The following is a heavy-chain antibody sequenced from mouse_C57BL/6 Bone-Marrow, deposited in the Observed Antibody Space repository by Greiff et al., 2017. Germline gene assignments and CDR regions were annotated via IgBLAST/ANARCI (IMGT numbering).Heavy chain of an antibody. Sequence: EVMLVESGGGLVKPGGSLKLSCAASGFTFSSYAMSWVRQTPEKRLEWVATISDGGSYTYYPDNVKGRFTISRDNAKNNRYLQMSHLKSEDTAMYYCARSGWAWFAYWGQGTLVTVSA. CDR2: ISDGGSYT. J-gene: IGHJ3*01. D-gene: IGHD1-3*01. CDR3: ARSGWAWFAY. CDR1: GFTFSSYA. V-gene: IGHV5-4*03.